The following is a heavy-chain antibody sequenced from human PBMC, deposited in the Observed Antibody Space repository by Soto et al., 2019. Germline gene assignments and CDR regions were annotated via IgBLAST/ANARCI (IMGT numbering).Heavy chain of an antibody. D-gene: IGHD6-13*01. V-gene: IGHV4-30-4*01. J-gene: IGHJ4*02. CDR1: GGSISSGDYY. CDR2: IYYSGST. Sequence: SETLSLTCTVSGGSISSGDYYWSWIRQPPGKGLEWIGYIYYSGSTYYNPSLKSRVTISVDTSKNQFSLKLSSVTAADTAVYYCARGVSSGWYPFDYWGQGTLVTVS. CDR3: ARGVSSGWYPFDY.